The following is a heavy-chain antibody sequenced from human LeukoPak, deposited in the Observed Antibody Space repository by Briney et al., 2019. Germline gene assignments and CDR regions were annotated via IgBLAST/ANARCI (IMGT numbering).Heavy chain of an antibody. CDR1: GFTVSSNY. V-gene: IGHV3-53*01. D-gene: IGHD4-17*01. J-gene: IGHJ4*02. Sequence: GGSLRLSCAASGFTVSSNYMSWVRQAPGKGLEWVSVIYSGGSTYYADSVKGRFTISRDNSKNTLYLQMNSLRAEDTAVYYCVKDGGMNDYGDYFDYDYWGQGTLVTVSS. CDR2: IYSGGST. CDR3: VKDGGMNDYGDYFDYDY.